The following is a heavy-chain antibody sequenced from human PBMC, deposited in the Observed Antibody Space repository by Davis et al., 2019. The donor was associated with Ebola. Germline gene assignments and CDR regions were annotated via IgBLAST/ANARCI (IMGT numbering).Heavy chain of an antibody. Sequence: ASVKVSCKASGYTFSSYYIHWVRQAPGQGLEWMGMINPSGGSGSTSYEQKFQGRVTMTEDTSTDTAYMELSSLTSGDTAVYYCATDKKTVATAIVTPIFDSWGQGTLVTVSS. CDR2: INPSGGSGST. CDR3: ATDKKTVATAIVTPIFDS. D-gene: IGHD4-23*01. J-gene: IGHJ4*02. V-gene: IGHV1-46*01. CDR1: GYTFSSYY.